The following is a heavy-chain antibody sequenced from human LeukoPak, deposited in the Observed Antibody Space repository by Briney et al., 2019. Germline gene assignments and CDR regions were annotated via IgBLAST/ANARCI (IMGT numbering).Heavy chain of an antibody. V-gene: IGHV4-4*02. CDR3: ARGGYCSSTSCYVFDS. D-gene: IGHD2-2*01. Sequence: PSETLSLTCAVSGGSIISSNWWSWVRQPPGKGLEWIGEIYHSGSTNYNPSLKSRVTISVDKSKSQFSLELTSVTAADTALYYCARGGYCSSTSCYVFDSWGQGTLVTVPS. CDR1: GGSIISSNW. J-gene: IGHJ4*02. CDR2: IYHSGST.